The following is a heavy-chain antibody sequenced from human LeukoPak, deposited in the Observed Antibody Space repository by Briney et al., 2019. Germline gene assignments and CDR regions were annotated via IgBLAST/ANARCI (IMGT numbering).Heavy chain of an antibody. V-gene: IGHV3-21*01. CDR3: ARDQSITFGGVISH. Sequence: GGSLRLSCAASGFTFSSYSMNWVRQAPGKGLEWVSSISSSSSYIYYADSVKGRFTISRGNAKNSLYLQMNSLRAEDTAVYYCARDQSITFGGVISHRGQGTLVTVSS. CDR2: ISSSSSYI. CDR1: GFTFSSYS. J-gene: IGHJ4*02. D-gene: IGHD3-16*02.